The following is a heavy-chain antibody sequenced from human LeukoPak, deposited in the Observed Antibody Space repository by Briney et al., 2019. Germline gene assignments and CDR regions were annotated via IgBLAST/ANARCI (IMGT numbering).Heavy chain of an antibody. CDR3: AILKEDYYGSGSPYYFDY. V-gene: IGHV3-21*04. J-gene: IGHJ4*02. D-gene: IGHD3-10*01. CDR2: ISSSSSYI. Sequence: GGSLRLSCAASGFTFSSYSMNWVRQAPGKGLEWVSSISSSSSYIYYADSVKGRFTISRDNAKNSLYLQMNSLRAEDTAVYYCAILKEDYYGSGSPYYFDYWGQGTLVTVSS. CDR1: GFTFSSYS.